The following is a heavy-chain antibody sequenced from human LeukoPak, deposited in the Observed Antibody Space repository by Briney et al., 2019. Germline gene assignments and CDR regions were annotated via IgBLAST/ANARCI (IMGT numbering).Heavy chain of an antibody. D-gene: IGHD1-26*01. CDR1: GFTFSDYW. J-gene: IGHJ4*02. CDR3: GRDLGGRSGY. V-gene: IGHV3-74*01. CDR2: LISDGSSA. Sequence: PGGSLRLSCAVSGFTFSDYWMHWVRQAPGKGLVWVSRLISDGSSASYADSVKGRFTISRDNAKNTLYLQMNSLRAEDSAVYYCGRDLGGRSGYWGQGALVTVSS.